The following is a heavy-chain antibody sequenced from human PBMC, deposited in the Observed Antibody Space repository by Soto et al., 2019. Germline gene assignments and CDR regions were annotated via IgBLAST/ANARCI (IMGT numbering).Heavy chain of an antibody. V-gene: IGHV3-74*01. CDR1: GFTFSTYW. Sequence: EVQLMESGGGLVQPGGSLRLSCTASGFTFSTYWMQWVRQAPGKGLVWVAHINSDGISTIYADSVKGRFTISRDNAKNTLNLQMNSLRVEDTAVYFCARREYDSVTGYSLDYWGQGTLVTVSS. D-gene: IGHD3-9*01. CDR2: INSDGIST. CDR3: ARREYDSVTGYSLDY. J-gene: IGHJ4*02.